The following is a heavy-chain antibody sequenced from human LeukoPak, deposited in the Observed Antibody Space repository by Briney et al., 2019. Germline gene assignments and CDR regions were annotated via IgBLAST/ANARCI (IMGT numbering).Heavy chain of an antibody. J-gene: IGHJ5*02. D-gene: IGHD3-10*01. Sequence: PSETLSLTCAVYGESFSGYYWSWIRQPPGKGLEWIGEINHSGSTNYNPSLKSRVTISVDTSKNQFSLKLSSVTAADTAVYYCARVGTDYYGSGSYYINWFDPWGQGTLVTVSS. CDR3: ARVGTDYYGSGSYYINWFDP. CDR2: INHSGST. V-gene: IGHV4-34*01. CDR1: GESFSGYY.